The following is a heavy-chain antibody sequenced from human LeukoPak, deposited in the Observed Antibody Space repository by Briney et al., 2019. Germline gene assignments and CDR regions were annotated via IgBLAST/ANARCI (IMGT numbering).Heavy chain of an antibody. V-gene: IGHV1-18*01. CDR3: ARAVLTGNYYGSGKESDWFDP. D-gene: IGHD3-10*01. J-gene: IGHJ5*02. CDR2: ISAYNGNT. CDR1: GYTFTSYG. Sequence: GASVKVSCKASGYTFTSYGISWVRQAPGQGLEWMGWISAYNGNTNYAQKLQGRVTMTTDTSTSTAYMELRSLRSDDTSVYYCARAVLTGNYYGSGKESDWFDPWGQGTLVTVSS.